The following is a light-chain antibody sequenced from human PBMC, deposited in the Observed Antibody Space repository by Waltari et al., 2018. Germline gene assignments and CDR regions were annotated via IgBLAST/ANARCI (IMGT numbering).Light chain of an antibody. CDR3: QQFHSYPVT. J-gene: IGKJ4*01. V-gene: IGKV1-5*03. CDR1: QDITNP. CDR2: RTS. Sequence: DIQMTQSPSTLSASVGDRVTITCRASQDITNPLAWYQQKPGKAPQVLIYRTSNVKSGVSSRFSGSGSGTEFTLTINSLQPDDFATYYCQQFHSYPVTLGGGTKVEIK.